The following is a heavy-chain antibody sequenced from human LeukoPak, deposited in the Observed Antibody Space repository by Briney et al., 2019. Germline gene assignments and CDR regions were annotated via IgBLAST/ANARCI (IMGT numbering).Heavy chain of an antibody. D-gene: IGHD2/OR15-2a*01. J-gene: IGHJ6*03. CDR3: ARAGPVPDYLAYMDV. CDR1: GYTFTSYD. CDR2: ISAYNGNT. V-gene: IGHV1-18*01. Sequence: ASVKVSCKASGYTFTSYDINWVRQAPGQGLEWMGWISAYNGNTNYAQKLQGRVTMTTDTSTSTAYMELRSLRSDDTAVYYCARAGPVPDYLAYMDVWGKGTTVTVSS.